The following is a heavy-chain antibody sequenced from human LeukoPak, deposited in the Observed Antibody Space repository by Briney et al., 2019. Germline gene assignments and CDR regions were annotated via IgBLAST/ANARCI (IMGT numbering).Heavy chain of an antibody. Sequence: SETLSLTCTVSGYSISSGYYWDWIRQPPGKGLEWIGCIYHSGRTYYNPSLKSRVTISVDTSKNQFSLKLSSVTAADTAVYYCARDGMATVDWGQGTLVTVSS. V-gene: IGHV4-38-2*02. D-gene: IGHD5-12*01. CDR3: ARDGMATVD. CDR1: GYSISSGYY. J-gene: IGHJ4*02. CDR2: IYHSGRT.